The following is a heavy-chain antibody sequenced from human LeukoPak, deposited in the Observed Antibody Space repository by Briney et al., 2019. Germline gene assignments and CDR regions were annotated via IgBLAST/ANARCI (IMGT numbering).Heavy chain of an antibody. CDR1: GYTFTSYY. CDR3: ARDGYNRQDLDY. D-gene: IGHD5-24*01. V-gene: IGHV1-46*01. Sequence: ASVKVSCKASGYTFTSYYLYWVRQAPGQGLEWMGIINPSGGGTTYAQKFQGRVTMTSDTSTSTVYMELSSLTSEDTAIYYCARDGYNRQDLDYWGQGTLVTVSS. J-gene: IGHJ4*02. CDR2: INPSGGGT.